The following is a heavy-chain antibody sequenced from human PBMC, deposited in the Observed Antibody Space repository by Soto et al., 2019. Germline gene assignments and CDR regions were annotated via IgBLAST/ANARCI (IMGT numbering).Heavy chain of an antibody. CDR1: GGTFSSYA. D-gene: IGHD2-21*01. CDR3: ARRLRLWPRFDP. V-gene: IGHV1-69*12. Sequence: QVQLVQSGAEVKKPGSSVNVSCKASGGTFSSYAISWVRQAPGQGLEWMGGIIPIFGTANYAQKFQGRVTITADESTSTAYMELSSLTSEATPVYSCARRLRLWPRFDPSGQGTLVTVSS. CDR2: IIPIFGTA. J-gene: IGHJ5*02.